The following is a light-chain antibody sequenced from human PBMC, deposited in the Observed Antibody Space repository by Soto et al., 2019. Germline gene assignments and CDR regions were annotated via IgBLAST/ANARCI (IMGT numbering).Light chain of an antibody. Sequence: QSALTQPASVSVSPGQSIPISCTGTRSDVGGYNYVSWYQQHPGKAPKLMIYEVSNRPSGVSNRFSGSKSGNTASLTISGLQAEDEADYYCSSYTSSSTLVFGTGTKLTVL. CDR1: RSDVGGYNY. J-gene: IGLJ1*01. CDR3: SSYTSSSTLV. V-gene: IGLV2-14*01. CDR2: EVS.